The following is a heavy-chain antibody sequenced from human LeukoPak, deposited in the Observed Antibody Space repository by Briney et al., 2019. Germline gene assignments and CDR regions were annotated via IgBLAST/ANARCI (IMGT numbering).Heavy chain of an antibody. D-gene: IGHD3-3*01. CDR1: GFTFSSCA. V-gene: IGHV3-23*01. Sequence: PGGSQRLSCAASGFTFSSCAMTWVRQAPGKGLEWVSVISGSGGSTYYADSVKGRFTISRDNSKNTVYLQMNNLRVEDTAVYYCARDERLEWFIDYWGQGTLVTVSS. CDR2: ISGSGGST. J-gene: IGHJ4*02. CDR3: ARDERLEWFIDY.